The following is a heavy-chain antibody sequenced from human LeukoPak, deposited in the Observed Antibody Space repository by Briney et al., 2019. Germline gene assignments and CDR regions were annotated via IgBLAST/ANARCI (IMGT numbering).Heavy chain of an antibody. CDR2: IYPGDSDT. D-gene: IGHD3-22*01. V-gene: IGHV5-51*01. J-gene: IGHJ4*02. CDR3: ARSSSGYLGSY. Sequence: GESLKISCKGSGYSFTSDWIGWVRQMPGKGLEWMGIIYPGDSDTKYSPSFQGQVTISVDKSISTAYLQWNSLKASDTAMYYCARSSSGYLGSYWGQGTLVTVSS. CDR1: GYSFTSDW.